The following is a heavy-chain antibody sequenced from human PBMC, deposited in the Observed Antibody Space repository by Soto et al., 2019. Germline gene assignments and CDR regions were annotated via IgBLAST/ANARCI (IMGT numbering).Heavy chain of an antibody. J-gene: IGHJ5*02. Sequence: QVQLQQWGAGLLKPSETLSLTCAVYGGSFSGYYWSWIRQPPGKGLEWMGEINHSGSTNYNPSLKSRVTISVDTSKNQFSLKLSSVTAADTAVYYCARGKDIVVVVAARYNWFDPWGQGTLVTVSS. D-gene: IGHD2-15*01. CDR1: GGSFSGYY. V-gene: IGHV4-34*01. CDR2: INHSGST. CDR3: ARGKDIVVVVAARYNWFDP.